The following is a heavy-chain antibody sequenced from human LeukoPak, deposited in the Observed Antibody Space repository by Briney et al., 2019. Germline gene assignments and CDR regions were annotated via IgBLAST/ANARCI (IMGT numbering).Heavy chain of an antibody. CDR3: ARDWSSGWYGYAFDI. J-gene: IGHJ3*02. CDR2: ISSSSSYI. D-gene: IGHD6-19*01. CDR1: GFTFSSYS. Sequence: GGSLRLSYAASGFTFSSYSMNWVRQAPGKGLEWVSSISSSSSYIYYADSLKGRFTISRDDAKNSLYLQMNSLRAEDTAVYHCARDWSSGWYGYAFDIWGQGTMVTVSS. V-gene: IGHV3-21*01.